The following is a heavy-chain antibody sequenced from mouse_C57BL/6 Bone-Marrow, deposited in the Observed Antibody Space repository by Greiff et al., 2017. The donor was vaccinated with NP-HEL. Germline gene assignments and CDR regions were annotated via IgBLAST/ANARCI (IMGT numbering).Heavy chain of an antibody. CDR2: IRCKSSNYAT. CDR1: GFTFNTYA. Sequence: EVKLVESGGGLVQPKGSLKLSCAASGFTFNTYAMHWVRQAPGKGLEWVARIRCKSSNYATYYADSVKDRFTISRDDSQSMLYLQMNNLKTEDTAMYYCVRGDRRGYYAMDYWGQGTSVTVSS. V-gene: IGHV10-3*01. CDR3: VRGDRRGYYAMDY. J-gene: IGHJ4*01.